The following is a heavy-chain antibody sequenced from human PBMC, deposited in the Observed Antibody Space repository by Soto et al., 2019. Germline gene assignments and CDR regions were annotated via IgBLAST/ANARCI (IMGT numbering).Heavy chain of an antibody. CDR1: GGTFSSYA. V-gene: IGHV1-69*01. CDR3: ASEATGTSHNWFDP. CDR2: IIPIFGTA. Sequence: QVQLVQSGAEVKKPGSSVKVSCKASGGTFSSYAISWVRQAPGQGLEWMGGIIPIFGTANYAQKFQGRVTITADETTSTDYMELSSLRSEDTAVYYCASEATGTSHNWFDPWGQGTLVTVSS. D-gene: IGHD1-1*01. J-gene: IGHJ5*02.